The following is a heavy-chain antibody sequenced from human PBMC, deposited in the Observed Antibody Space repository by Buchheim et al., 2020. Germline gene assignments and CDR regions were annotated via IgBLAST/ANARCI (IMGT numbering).Heavy chain of an antibody. D-gene: IGHD3-22*01. V-gene: IGHV4-4*02. CDR3: ARVNRDDSSGYYYARLDY. CDR2: IYHCGST. CDR1: GGSINSNNW. Sequence: QVQLQESGPGLVKPSGTLSLTCAVSGGSINSNNWWNWVRQPPGKGLEWIGEIYHCGSTNYNPSLKSRVTISVDKSKNQFSLKLSSVTAADTAVYYCARVNRDDSSGYYYARLDYWGQGTL. J-gene: IGHJ4*02.